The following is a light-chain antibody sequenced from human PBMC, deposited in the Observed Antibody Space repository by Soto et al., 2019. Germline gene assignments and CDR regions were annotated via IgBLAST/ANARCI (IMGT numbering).Light chain of an antibody. Sequence: QSVLTQPASVSGSPGQSITISCTGTSSDVGAYTYVSWYQQHPDKAPKLLIYDVSNRPSGVSNRFSGSKSGNTASLTISGLQAEDEADYYCSSYTRTIALVFGGGTKLTVL. J-gene: IGLJ3*02. V-gene: IGLV2-14*03. CDR2: DVS. CDR3: SSYTRTIALV. CDR1: SSDVGAYTY.